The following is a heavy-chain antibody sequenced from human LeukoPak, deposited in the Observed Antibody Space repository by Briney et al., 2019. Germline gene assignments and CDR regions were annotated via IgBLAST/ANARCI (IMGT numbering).Heavy chain of an antibody. CDR2: IYPGDSDT. D-gene: IGHD6-19*01. CDR3: TRPSEGYNSAPFDY. CDR1: GYSFTNYW. V-gene: IGHV5-51*01. J-gene: IGHJ4*02. Sequence: PGESLKISCKGSGYSFTNYWIGWVRQMPGKSLEWMGIIYPGDSDTRYNPSFQGQVTISADKSISTAYLQWSSLKASDTAMYYCTRPSEGYNSAPFDYWGQGTLVTVSS.